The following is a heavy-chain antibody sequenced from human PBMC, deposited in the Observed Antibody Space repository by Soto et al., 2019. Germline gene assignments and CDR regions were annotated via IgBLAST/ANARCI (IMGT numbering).Heavy chain of an antibody. CDR1: GFTFSGFD. CDR2: IGTAGDT. D-gene: IGHD6-13*01. V-gene: IGHV3-13*01. CDR3: AKSQEIGTHFFDS. J-gene: IGHJ4*02. Sequence: EVQLVESGGNWVQPGGSLRLSCEASGFTFSGFDMHWVRQHTGKGLEWVSSIGTAGDTYYAVSVKGRFTISRDNAKNSLSLQMNSLRAGDMAVYFCAKSQEIGTHFFDSWGQGTQVTVSS.